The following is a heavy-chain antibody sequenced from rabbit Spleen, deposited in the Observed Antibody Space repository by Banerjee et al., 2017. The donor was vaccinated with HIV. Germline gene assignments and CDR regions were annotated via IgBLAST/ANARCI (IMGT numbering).Heavy chain of an antibody. CDR2: IYGGYSGNT. V-gene: IGHV1S40*01. CDR1: GLDFSGDSY. D-gene: IGHD1-1*01. J-gene: IGHJ4*01. Sequence: QSLEESGGGLVKPGASLTLTCKASGLDFSGDSYDSYMCWVRQAPGKGLEWIACIYGGYSGNTYYATWAKGRFTISKTSSTTVTLQMTSLTAADTATYFCARDLDGVIGWNFGWWGQGTLVTVS. CDR3: ARDLDGVIGWNFGW.